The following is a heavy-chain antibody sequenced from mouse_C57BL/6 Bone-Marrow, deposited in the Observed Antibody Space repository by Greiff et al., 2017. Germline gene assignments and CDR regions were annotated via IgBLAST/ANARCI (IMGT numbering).Heavy chain of an antibody. CDR3: ARGLLRYFPSMDY. D-gene: IGHD1-1*01. J-gene: IGHJ4*01. CDR1: GYTFTSYW. V-gene: IGHV1-53*01. Sequence: QVQLKQPGTELVKPGASVKLSCKASGYTFTSYWMHWVKQRPGQGLEWIGNINPSNGGTNYNEKFKSKATLTVDKSSSTAYMQLSSLTSEDSAVYYCARGLLRYFPSMDYWGQGTSVTVSS. CDR2: INPSNGGT.